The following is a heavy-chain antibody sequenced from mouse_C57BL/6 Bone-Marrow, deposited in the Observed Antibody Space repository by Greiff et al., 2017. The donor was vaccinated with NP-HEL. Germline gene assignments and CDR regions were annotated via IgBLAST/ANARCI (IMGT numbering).Heavy chain of an antibody. CDR1: GFSLTSYG. CDR3: AKSLDGYYGPWFAY. Sequence: QVQLQQSGPGLVQPSQSLSITCTVSGFSLTSYGVHWVRQSPGKGLEWLGVIWRGGSTDYNAAFMSRLSITKDNSKSQVFFKMTSLQADDTAIYYCAKSLDGYYGPWFAYWGQGTLVTVSA. D-gene: IGHD2-3*01. J-gene: IGHJ3*01. V-gene: IGHV2-5*01. CDR2: IWRGGST.